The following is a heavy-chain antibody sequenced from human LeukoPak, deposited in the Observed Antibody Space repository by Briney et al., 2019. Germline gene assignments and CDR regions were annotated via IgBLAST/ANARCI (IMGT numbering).Heavy chain of an antibody. D-gene: IGHD5-12*01. CDR2: ISYDGSNK. J-gene: IGHJ4*02. CDR3: ARESEVSGYDSAPHFDY. CDR1: GFTFSSYA. V-gene: IGHV3-30-3*01. Sequence: GGSLRLSCAASGFTFSSYAMHWVRQAPGKGLEWVAVISYDGSNKYYADSVKGRFTISRDNSKNTLYLQMNSLRAEDTAVYYCARESEVSGYDSAPHFDYWGQGTLLTVSS.